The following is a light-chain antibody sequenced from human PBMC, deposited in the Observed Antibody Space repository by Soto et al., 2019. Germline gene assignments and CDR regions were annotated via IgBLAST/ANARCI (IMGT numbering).Light chain of an antibody. Sequence: EIVLTQSPATLSLSPGERATLSCRASQSVSSYLAWYQQKPGQAPRLLIYDASNRATGIPARFSGSGSGTDFTLTISSLEPEDFAVYYCQRRSNWPPYTFGQGTKVDI. J-gene: IGKJ2*01. CDR1: QSVSSY. CDR2: DAS. CDR3: QRRSNWPPYT. V-gene: IGKV3-11*01.